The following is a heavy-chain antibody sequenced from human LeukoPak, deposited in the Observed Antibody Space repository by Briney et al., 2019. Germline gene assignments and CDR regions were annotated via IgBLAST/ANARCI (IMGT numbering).Heavy chain of an antibody. V-gene: IGHV3-53*01. Sequence: GGSLRLSCAASGFTVSSNYMNWVRQAPGKGLEWVSLIYSGGSTYYADSVKGRFTISRDNSKNTLYLQMNSLRVEDTAVYYYAGEVTWGFARWWGQGTLVTVSS. J-gene: IGHJ4*02. CDR1: GFTVSSNY. CDR3: AGEVTWGFARW. D-gene: IGHD7-27*01. CDR2: IYSGGST.